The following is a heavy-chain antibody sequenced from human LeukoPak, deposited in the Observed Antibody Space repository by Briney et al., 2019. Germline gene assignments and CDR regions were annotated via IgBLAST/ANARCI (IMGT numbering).Heavy chain of an antibody. J-gene: IGHJ4*02. CDR3: ARERITMVRGVPSVVDY. D-gene: IGHD3-10*01. CDR1: GFTFSSYS. Sequence: GGSLRLSCAAFGFTFSSYSMNWVRQAPGKGLEWVSYISSSSSTIYYADSVKGRFTISRDNAKNSLYLQMNSLRDEDTAVYYCARERITMVRGVPSVVDYWGQGTLVTVSS. CDR2: ISSSSSTI. V-gene: IGHV3-48*02.